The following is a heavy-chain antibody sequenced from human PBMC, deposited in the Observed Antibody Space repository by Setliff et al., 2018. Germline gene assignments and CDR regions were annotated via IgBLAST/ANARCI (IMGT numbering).Heavy chain of an antibody. CDR3: ARERIAVAGRSNWFDP. V-gene: IGHV4-61*02. CDR1: GYSISSGYY. J-gene: IGHJ5*02. D-gene: IGHD6-19*01. Sequence: NPSETLSLTCTVSGYSISSGYYWSWIRQPAGKGLEWIGRIYNSGSTNYNPSLKSRVTISLDTSKNQFSLKLNSVTAADTAVYYCARERIAVAGRSNWFDPWGQGTLVTVSS. CDR2: IYNSGST.